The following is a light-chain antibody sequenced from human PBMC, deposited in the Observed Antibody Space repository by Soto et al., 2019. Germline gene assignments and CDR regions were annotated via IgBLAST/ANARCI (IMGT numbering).Light chain of an antibody. V-gene: IGKV1-27*01. Sequence: DIQMTQSPSSLSASIGDRVTISCRASQGISNDLAWYQQKPGKVPYLLIYAASTSHSGVPSRFRGSGSGTDFTLTISSLQPEDVATYYCQNSNSAPRTFGPGTKLDIK. CDR3: QNSNSAPRT. CDR2: AAS. CDR1: QGISND. J-gene: IGKJ1*01.